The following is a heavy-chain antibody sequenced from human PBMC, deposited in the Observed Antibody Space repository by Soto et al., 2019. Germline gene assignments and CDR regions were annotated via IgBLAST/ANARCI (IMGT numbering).Heavy chain of an antibody. V-gene: IGHV3-23*01. CDR3: AKGIVGGGYYYFGLDD. Sequence: EVQLLESGGGLVQPGGSLRLSCAASGFTFSTYAMSWVRQVPAKGLEWVSAISGSGATTYNTDSVKGRFTISRDNSKNTLYLQMNSLRAEDTAVYYCAKGIVGGGYYYFGLDDWGQGTTVTVSS. CDR1: GFTFSTYA. CDR2: ISGSGATT. D-gene: IGHD3-16*01. J-gene: IGHJ6*02.